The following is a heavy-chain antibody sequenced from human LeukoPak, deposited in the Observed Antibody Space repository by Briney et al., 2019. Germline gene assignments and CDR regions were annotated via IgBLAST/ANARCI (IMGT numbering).Heavy chain of an antibody. Sequence: PSETLSLTCTVSDDSITTSSYYWGWIRQPPGKGLEWIGSVYYTGTTYYNPSLKSRVSISVDTSKNQFSLRLNSPTATDPAVYFCARHHAHYFYYMAVWGKGTTVIVSS. CDR2: VYYTGTT. CDR3: ARHHAHYFYYMAV. V-gene: IGHV4-39*01. J-gene: IGHJ6*03. CDR1: DDSITTSSYY.